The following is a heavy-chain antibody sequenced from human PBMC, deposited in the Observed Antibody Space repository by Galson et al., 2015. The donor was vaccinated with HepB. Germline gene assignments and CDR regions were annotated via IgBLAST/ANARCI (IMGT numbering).Heavy chain of an antibody. CDR1: GFTFSSYG. V-gene: IGHV3-30*18. CDR2: ISYDGSSK. J-gene: IGHJ6*02. CDR3: AKVSASYYYDSSGQGMDV. D-gene: IGHD3-22*01. Sequence: SLRLSCAASGFTFSSYGMHWVRQAPGKGLEWVAVISYDGSSKYYADSVKGRFTISRDNSKNTLYLQMNSLRAEDTAVYYCAKVSASYYYDSSGQGMDVWGQGTTVTVSS.